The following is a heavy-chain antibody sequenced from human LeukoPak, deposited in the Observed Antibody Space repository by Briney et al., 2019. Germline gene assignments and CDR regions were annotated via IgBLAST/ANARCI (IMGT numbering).Heavy chain of an antibody. Sequence: SETLSLTCAVYGGSFSGYYWSWIRQPPGKGLEWIGEINHSGSTNYNPPLKSRVTISVDTSKNKFSLKLSSVTAADTAVYYCARLGRYYGPGSYYNVRYYFDYWGQGTLVTVSS. D-gene: IGHD3-10*01. V-gene: IGHV4-34*01. CDR3: ARLGRYYGPGSYYNVRYYFDY. J-gene: IGHJ4*02. CDR2: INHSGST. CDR1: GGSFSGYY.